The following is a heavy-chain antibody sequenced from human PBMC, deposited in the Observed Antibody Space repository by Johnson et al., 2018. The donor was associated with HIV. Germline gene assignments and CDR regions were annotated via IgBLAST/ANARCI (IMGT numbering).Heavy chain of an antibody. CDR1: AFTFSNYG. D-gene: IGHD3-22*01. Sequence: QVQLVESGGGVVQPGRSLRLSCAASAFTFSNYGMYWVRQPPGKGLEWVSSISANGDSTYYADSVKGRFTISRDNSKNTLYLQMNSLRAEDTAVYYCAKAREYDSTGHDAFDIWGQGTMVTVSS. V-gene: IGHV3-NL1*01. CDR2: ISANGDST. CDR3: AKAREYDSTGHDAFDI. J-gene: IGHJ3*02.